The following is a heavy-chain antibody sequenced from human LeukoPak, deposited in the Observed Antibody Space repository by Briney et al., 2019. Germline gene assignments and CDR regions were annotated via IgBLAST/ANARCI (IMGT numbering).Heavy chain of an antibody. J-gene: IGHJ4*02. CDR1: GFTFSNYA. CDR2: ISVSGGST. D-gene: IGHD3-22*01. CDR3: AKGNYYFDSSGYFHFDY. Sequence: GGSLRLSCAASGFTFSNYAMSWVRQAPGKGLEWVSTISVSGGSTYYADSVKGRFTISRDNSKNTLYLQMNSLRAEDTAVYYCAKGNYYFDSSGYFHFDYWGQGTLVTVSS. V-gene: IGHV3-23*01.